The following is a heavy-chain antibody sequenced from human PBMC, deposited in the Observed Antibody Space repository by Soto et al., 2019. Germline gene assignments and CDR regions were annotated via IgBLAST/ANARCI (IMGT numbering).Heavy chain of an antibody. CDR3: ARRDCFSSSCYFKY. CDR1: GYTFTSYY. D-gene: IGHD2-2*01. J-gene: IGHJ4*02. Sequence: QVSLVQSGAEVKKPGASVKVSCKASGYTFTSYYVHWVRQAPGQGLEWLGIINPSGATTTYPQNFQGRVAMTRDTSTSTVYMELSSLRSEHTDVYYCARRDCFSSSCYFKYGGQGTLVTVSS. V-gene: IGHV1-46*01. CDR2: INPSGATT.